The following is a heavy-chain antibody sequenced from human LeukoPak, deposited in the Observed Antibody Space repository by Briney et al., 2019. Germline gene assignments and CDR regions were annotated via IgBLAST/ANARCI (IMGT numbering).Heavy chain of an antibody. CDR2: IYYSGST. J-gene: IGHJ4*02. D-gene: IGHD1-26*01. Sequence: SETLSLTCTVSGGSVSSGSYYWSWIRQPPGKGLEWIGYIYYSGSTNYNPSLKSRVTISVDTSKNQFSLKLSSVTAADAAVYYCARSDGAGATDYWGQGTLVTVSS. V-gene: IGHV4-61*01. CDR1: GGSVSSGSYY. CDR3: ARSDGAGATDY.